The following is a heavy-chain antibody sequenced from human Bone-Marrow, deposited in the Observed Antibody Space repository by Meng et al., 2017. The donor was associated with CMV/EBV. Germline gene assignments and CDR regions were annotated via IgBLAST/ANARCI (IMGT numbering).Heavy chain of an antibody. D-gene: IGHD1-26*01. Sequence: GESLKISCLASGFTFSTYDMYWVRQASGKGLEWVSAIGTLSDTFYPDSVEGRFTISRDNAKNSLYLQMNSLRAGDTAIYYCTRSKSGRFPAGDAFDIRGQGTRVTVSS. CDR3: TRSKSGRFPAGDAFDI. CDR2: IGTLSDT. V-gene: IGHV3-13*01. CDR1: GFTFSTYD. J-gene: IGHJ3*02.